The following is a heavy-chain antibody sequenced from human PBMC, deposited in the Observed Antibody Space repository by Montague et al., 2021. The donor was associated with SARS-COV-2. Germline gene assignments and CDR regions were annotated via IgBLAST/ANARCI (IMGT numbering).Heavy chain of an antibody. CDR3: AKDLSPDIVATIPAFDY. V-gene: IGHV3-23*01. CDR1: GCTFSSYA. Sequence: SLRLSCAASGCTFSSYAMSWVRQAPGKGLEWVSAISGSGGSTYYADSVKGRFTISRDNSKNTLYLQMNSLRAEDTAVYYCAKDLSPDIVATIPAFDYWGQGTLVTVSS. J-gene: IGHJ4*02. CDR2: ISGSGGST. D-gene: IGHD5-12*01.